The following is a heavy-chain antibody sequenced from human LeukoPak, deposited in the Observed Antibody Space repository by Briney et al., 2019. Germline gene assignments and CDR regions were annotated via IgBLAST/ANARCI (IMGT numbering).Heavy chain of an antibody. CDR1: GFTFSGSA. CDR3: SGYSSGWTYYFDY. V-gene: IGHV3-73*01. Sequence: GGSLRLSCAASGFTFSGSAVHWVRRASGKGLEWVGRIRSKANSYATAYAASVKGRFTISRDDSKNTAYLQMNSLKTEDTAVYYCSGYSSGWTYYFDYWGQGTLVTVSS. D-gene: IGHD6-19*01. J-gene: IGHJ4*02. CDR2: IRSKANSYAT.